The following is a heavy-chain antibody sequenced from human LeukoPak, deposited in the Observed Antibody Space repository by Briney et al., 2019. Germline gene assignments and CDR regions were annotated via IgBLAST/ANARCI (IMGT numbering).Heavy chain of an antibody. CDR2: IWSNGINN. J-gene: IGHJ3*01. CDR1: GFTFRNYG. V-gene: IGHV3-33*06. Sequence: PGGSLRLSCAASGFTFRNYGMHWVRQAPGKGPEWMSVIWSNGINNYYADSVRGRFTVSRDNSRNTQSLQMKSLGAEDTAVYYCVKEKAPFDGFDVWGKGAMVTVPS. CDR3: VKEKAPFDGFDV.